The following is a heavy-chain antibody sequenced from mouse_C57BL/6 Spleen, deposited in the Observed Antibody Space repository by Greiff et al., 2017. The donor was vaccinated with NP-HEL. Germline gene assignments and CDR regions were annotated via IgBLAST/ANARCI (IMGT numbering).Heavy chain of an antibody. J-gene: IGHJ2*01. CDR3: ARDELLPFDY. Sequence: EVKLVESGGGLVKPGGSLKLSCAASGFTFSSYAMSWVRQTPEKRLEWVATISDGGSYTYYPDNVKGRFTISRDNAKNNLYLQMSHLKSEDTAMYYCARDELLPFDYWGQGTTLTVSS. CDR2: ISDGGSYT. CDR1: GFTFSSYA. V-gene: IGHV5-4*01. D-gene: IGHD2-12*01.